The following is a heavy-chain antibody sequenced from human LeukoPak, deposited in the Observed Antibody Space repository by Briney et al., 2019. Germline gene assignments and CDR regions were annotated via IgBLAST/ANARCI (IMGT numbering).Heavy chain of an antibody. CDR3: AREKAVGTVTTIDY. D-gene: IGHD4-17*01. Sequence: GGSLRLPCAASGFTFSSYNMNWVRQAPGKGLEWVSSISSSSSYIYYADSVKGRFTISRDNAKNSLYLQMNSLRAEDTAVYYCAREKAVGTVTTIDYWGQGTLVTVSS. J-gene: IGHJ4*02. CDR1: GFTFSSYN. CDR2: ISSSSSYI. V-gene: IGHV3-21*01.